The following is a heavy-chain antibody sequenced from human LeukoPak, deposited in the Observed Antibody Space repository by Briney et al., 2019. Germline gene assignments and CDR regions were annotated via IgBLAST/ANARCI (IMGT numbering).Heavy chain of an antibody. CDR2: IFVSGST. CDR1: GDSINNYH. CDR3: ARCLTRTYYYYFMDV. V-gene: IGHV4-4*07. Sequence: SETLSLTCTVSGDSINNYHWSWIRQPAGKGLEWIGHIFVSGSTYYNPSLKSRVTMSVDSSKNQLSLKLNSVTAADTAVYYCARCLTRTYYYYFMDVWGKGTTVTVSS. D-gene: IGHD3-9*01. J-gene: IGHJ6*03.